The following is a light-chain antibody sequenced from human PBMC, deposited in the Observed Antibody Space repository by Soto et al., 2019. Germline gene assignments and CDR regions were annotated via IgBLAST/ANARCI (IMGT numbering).Light chain of an antibody. CDR2: GAS. CDR1: QSINSE. Sequence: EIVMTQSPATLSLSPGERAALSCRASQSINSELAWYQQKPGQPPRLLIYGASTRATGVPARFTGSESGSEFTLTISGLQHEDFAVYYCQQGHDWPLTFGQGTRLE. CDR3: QQGHDWPLT. V-gene: IGKV3-15*01. J-gene: IGKJ2*01.